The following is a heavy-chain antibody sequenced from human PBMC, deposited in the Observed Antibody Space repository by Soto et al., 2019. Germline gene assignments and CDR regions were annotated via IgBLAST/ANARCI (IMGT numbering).Heavy chain of an antibody. J-gene: IGHJ4*02. CDR2: MYHSGDS. D-gene: IGHD3-10*01. Sequence: NPSETLSLTCAVSGGSISTDNWWSWVRQLPGKGLEWIGEMYHSGDSNFNPSLKSRVTISVDKSKNQFSMQMASVTAADTALYYCTRASASSMLRGVVINWGRGTQVTVSS. CDR1: GGSISTDNW. V-gene: IGHV4-4*02. CDR3: TRASASSMLRGVVIN.